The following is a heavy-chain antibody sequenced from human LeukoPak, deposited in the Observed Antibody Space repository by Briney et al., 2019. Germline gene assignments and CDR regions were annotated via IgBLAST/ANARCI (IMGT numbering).Heavy chain of an antibody. D-gene: IGHD3-22*01. CDR1: GGSFSDYY. CDR3: ARVQVFETRGYYLGY. Sequence: SETLSLTCAVYGGSFSDYYWNWIRQPPGKGLEWIGEINHSGSTNYNPSLKSRVTMSVDTFKNQFSLTLSSVTAADTAVYYCARVQVFETRGYYLGYWGHGTLVTVSS. CDR2: INHSGST. J-gene: IGHJ4*01. V-gene: IGHV4-34*01.